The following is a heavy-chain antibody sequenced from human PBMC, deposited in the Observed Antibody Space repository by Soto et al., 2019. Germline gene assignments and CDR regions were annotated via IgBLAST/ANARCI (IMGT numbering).Heavy chain of an antibody. Sequence: SVKVSCKASGGTFSSYAISWVRQAPGQGLEWMGGIIPIFGTANYAQKFQGRVTITADKSTSTAYMELSSLRSEDTAVYYCARGGYSPDYYYYSGMDVWGQGTTVTVSS. D-gene: IGHD2-15*01. CDR1: GGTFSSYA. V-gene: IGHV1-69*06. J-gene: IGHJ6*02. CDR3: ARGGYSPDYYYYSGMDV. CDR2: IIPIFGTA.